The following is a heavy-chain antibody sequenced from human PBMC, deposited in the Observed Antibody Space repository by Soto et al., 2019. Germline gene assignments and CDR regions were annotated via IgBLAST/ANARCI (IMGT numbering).Heavy chain of an antibody. D-gene: IGHD3-9*01. V-gene: IGHV1-69*01. CDR1: GGTFSSYA. CDR2: IIPIFGTA. J-gene: IGHJ3*02. Sequence: QVQLVQSGAEVKKPGSSVKVSCKASGGTFSSYAISWVRQAPGQGLEWMGGIIPIFGTANYAQKFQGRVTITADESTSTAYMELSSLRSEDTAVYYCARAIQDYDILTGYHKELGFDIWGQGTMVTVSS. CDR3: ARAIQDYDILTGYHKELGFDI.